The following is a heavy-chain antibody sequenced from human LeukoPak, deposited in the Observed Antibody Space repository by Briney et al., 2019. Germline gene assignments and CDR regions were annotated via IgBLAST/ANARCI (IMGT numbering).Heavy chain of an antibody. CDR2: IKQDGSEK. D-gene: IGHD2-2*01. Sequence: GGSLRLSCAASRFTFSNYWMTWVRQAPGKGLEWVANIKQDGSEKYYVDSVKGRFTISRDNAKNSLYLQMNSLRAEDTAVYYCARYRLRYCGSTSCYGTDFDYWGQGTLVTVSS. CDR3: ARYRLRYCGSTSCYGTDFDY. J-gene: IGHJ4*02. V-gene: IGHV3-7*01. CDR1: RFTFSNYW.